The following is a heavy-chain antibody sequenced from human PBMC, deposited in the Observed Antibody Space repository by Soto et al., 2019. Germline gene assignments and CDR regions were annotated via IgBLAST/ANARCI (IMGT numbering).Heavy chain of an antibody. D-gene: IGHD2-2*02. CDR3: ARDPPPLYRYYGMDV. V-gene: IGHV3-7*03. Sequence: GGSLRLSCAASGFTFSSYWMSWVRQAPGKGLEWVANIKQDGSEKYYVDSVKGRFTISRDNAKNSLYLQMNSLRAEDTAVYYCARDPPPLYRYYGMDVWGQGTTVTVSS. J-gene: IGHJ6*02. CDR2: IKQDGSEK. CDR1: GFTFSSYW.